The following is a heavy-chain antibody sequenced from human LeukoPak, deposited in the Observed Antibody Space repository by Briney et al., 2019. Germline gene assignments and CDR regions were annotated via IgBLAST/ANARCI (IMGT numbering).Heavy chain of an antibody. CDR2: INPNSGGT. Sequence: ASENVSCKASGYTFTVYYMHWVRQAPRPGLEGMGWINPNSGGTNYSHKPQVRVPMTRDMSISPAYMDLRLIGFDDPAVDYCSRGTVVVVAATLPVDYWGQGTLVTVSS. V-gene: IGHV1-2*02. CDR1: GYTFTVYY. J-gene: IGHJ4*02. D-gene: IGHD2-15*01. CDR3: SRGTVVVVAATLPVDY.